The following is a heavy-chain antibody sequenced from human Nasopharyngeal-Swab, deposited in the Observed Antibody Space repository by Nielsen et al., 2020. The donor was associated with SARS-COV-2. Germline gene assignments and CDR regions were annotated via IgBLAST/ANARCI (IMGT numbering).Heavy chain of an antibody. CDR3: AREEGRGYSGYDPEYYYMDV. V-gene: IGHV1-69*06. Sequence: WVGQAPGQGLEWMGGIIPIFGTANYAQKFQGRVTITADKSTSTAYMELSSLRSEDTAVYYCAREEGRGYSGYDPEYYYMDVWGKGTTVTAP. J-gene: IGHJ6*03. CDR2: IIPIFGTA. D-gene: IGHD5-12*01.